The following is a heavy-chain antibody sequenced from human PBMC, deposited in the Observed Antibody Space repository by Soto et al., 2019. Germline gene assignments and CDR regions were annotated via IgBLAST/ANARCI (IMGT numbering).Heavy chain of an antibody. CDR2: IDPSDSYT. CDR1: GYSFTSYW. Sequence: KVSCKASGYSFTSYWISWVRQMPGKGLEWMGRIDPSDSYTNYSPSFQGHVTISADKSISTAYLQWSSLKASDTAMYYCARHSSYCSSTSCYREDGMDVWGQGTTVTVSS. J-gene: IGHJ6*02. CDR3: ARHSSYCSSTSCYREDGMDV. V-gene: IGHV5-10-1*01. D-gene: IGHD2-2*01.